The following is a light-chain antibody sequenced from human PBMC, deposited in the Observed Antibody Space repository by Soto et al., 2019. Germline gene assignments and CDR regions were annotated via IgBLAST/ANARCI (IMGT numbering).Light chain of an antibody. CDR3: QTWGTGIQV. J-gene: IGLJ1*01. CDR2: LNSDGSH. Sequence: QLVLTQSPSASASLGASVKLTCTLSSGHSSYAIAWHQQQPEKGPRYLMKLNSDGSHYKGGGIPDRFSGSSSGADRYLTISSLQFEDEADYYCQTWGTGIQVFGTGTKLTVL. CDR1: SGHSSYA. V-gene: IGLV4-69*01.